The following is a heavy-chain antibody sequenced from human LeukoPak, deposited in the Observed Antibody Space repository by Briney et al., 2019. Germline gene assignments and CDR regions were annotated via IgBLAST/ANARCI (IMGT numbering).Heavy chain of an antibody. J-gene: IGHJ4*02. CDR1: GGSISSGGYY. Sequence: PSQTLSLTCTVSGGSISSGGYYWSWLRQPPGKGREWFGYIYYSGSTFYQPSLKSRLTITLDTSKTQFSLNLNSVTAADTAGYYCASITRLTTTGTAGSGKFYFDYWGQGTLVTVSS. CDR3: ASITRLTTTGTAGSGKFYFDY. CDR2: IYYSGST. V-gene: IGHV4-31*03. D-gene: IGHD1-20*01.